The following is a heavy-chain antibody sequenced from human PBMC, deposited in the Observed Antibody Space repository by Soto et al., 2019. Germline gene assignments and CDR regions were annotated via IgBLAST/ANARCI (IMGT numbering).Heavy chain of an antibody. CDR1: GGSISSSSYY. CDR3: ARRIENYYDSSGYYFDY. CDR2: IYYSGST. V-gene: IGHV4-39*01. D-gene: IGHD3-22*01. J-gene: IGHJ4*02. Sequence: SETLSLTCTVSGGSISSSSYYWGWIRQPPGKGLEWIGSIYYSGSTYSNPSLKSRVTIPVDTSKNQFSRKLSSVTAADTAVYYCARRIENYYDSSGYYFDYWGQGTLVTVSS.